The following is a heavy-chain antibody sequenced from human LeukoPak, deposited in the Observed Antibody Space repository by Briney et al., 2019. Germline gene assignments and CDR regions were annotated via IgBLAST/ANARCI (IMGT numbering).Heavy chain of an antibody. CDR2: IYYSGST. Sequence: PSETLSLTCTVSGGSISSYYWSWIRQPPGKGLEWIGYIYYSGSTNYNPSLKSRVTISVDTSKNQFSLKLSSVTAADTAVYYCARRSSGWYRHFDYWGQGTLVTVSS. D-gene: IGHD6-19*01. J-gene: IGHJ4*02. CDR3: ARRSSGWYRHFDY. CDR1: GGSISSYY. V-gene: IGHV4-59*12.